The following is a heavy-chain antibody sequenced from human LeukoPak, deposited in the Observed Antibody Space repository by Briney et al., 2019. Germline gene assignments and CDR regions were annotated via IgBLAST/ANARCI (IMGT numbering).Heavy chain of an antibody. V-gene: IGHV4-30-4*08. CDR1: GGSISSGDYY. D-gene: IGHD2-2*01. J-gene: IGHJ5*02. CDR3: ARDGSYQPLHAGFDP. CDR2: IYYSGST. Sequence: SETLSLTCTVPGGSISSGDYYWSWIRQPPGKGLEWIGYIYYSGSTYYNPSLKSRVTISVDTSKNQFSLKLSSVTAADTAVYYCARDGSYQPLHAGFDPWGQGTLVTVSS.